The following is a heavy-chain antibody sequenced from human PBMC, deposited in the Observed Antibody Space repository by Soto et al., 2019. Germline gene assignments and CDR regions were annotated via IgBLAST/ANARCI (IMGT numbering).Heavy chain of an antibody. V-gene: IGHV3-30*18. CDR2: TSYDGSNK. D-gene: IGHD3-10*01. J-gene: IGHJ4*02. Sequence: QVQLVESGGGVVQPGTSLRLSCVASGFTFKSYGMHWVRQAPGKGLEWVAVTSYDGSNKNYADSAKGRFTISRDNSKNRLYLQMNSLRLEDTAVYYCVKEKNRGVKNYYVDYGGQGTLVTVSS. CDR1: GFTFKSYG. CDR3: VKEKNRGVKNYYVDY.